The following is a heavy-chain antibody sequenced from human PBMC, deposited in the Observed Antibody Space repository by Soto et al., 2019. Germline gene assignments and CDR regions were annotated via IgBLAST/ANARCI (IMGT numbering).Heavy chain of an antibody. CDR2: ISASNSYI. CDR1: GFAFSSYG. V-gene: IGHV3-21*01. J-gene: IGHJ6*02. CDR3: ARVLVTAMPYYLYYYAMDV. D-gene: IGHD2-21*02. Sequence: GGSLRLSCAASGFAFSSYGMNWVRQAPGKGLEWVSSISASNSYIYYADSVKGRFTISRDNAKSSLYLQMNTLRADDTALYFCARVLVTAMPYYLYYYAMDVWGQGTTVTVSS.